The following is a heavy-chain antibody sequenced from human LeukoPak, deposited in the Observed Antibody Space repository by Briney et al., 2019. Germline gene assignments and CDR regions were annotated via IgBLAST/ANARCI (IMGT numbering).Heavy chain of an antibody. CDR1: GGSMINNY. V-gene: IGHV3-11*01. D-gene: IGHD3-22*01. CDR3: ARDDDSSVEGFDY. J-gene: IGHJ4*02. Sequence: PSETLSLTCTVSGGSMINNYWSWIRQAPGKGLEWVSYISSSGSTIYYADSVKGRFTISRDNAKNSLYLQMNSLRAEDTAVYYCARDDDSSVEGFDYWGQGTLVTVSS. CDR2: ISSSGSTI.